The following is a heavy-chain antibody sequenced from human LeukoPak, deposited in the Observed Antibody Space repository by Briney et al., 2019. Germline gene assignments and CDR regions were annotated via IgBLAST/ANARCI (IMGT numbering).Heavy chain of an antibody. CDR3: ARAGAGALLIWFLGDGMDV. D-gene: IGHD1-26*01. CDR1: GYIFPTYG. J-gene: IGHJ6*02. CDR2: ISTGTGDT. V-gene: IGHV1-18*01. Sequence: ASVKVSCKASGYIFPTYGISWVRQAPGQGLEWMGWISTGTGDTNYAQKFQDRDTLTIDTSANTAHMELRSLRSDDTAVYYCARAGAGALLIWFLGDGMDVWGQGTTVTVSS.